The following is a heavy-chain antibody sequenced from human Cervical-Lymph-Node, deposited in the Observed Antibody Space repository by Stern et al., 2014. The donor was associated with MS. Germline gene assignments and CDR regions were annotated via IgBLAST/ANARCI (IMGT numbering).Heavy chain of an antibody. J-gene: IGHJ4*02. CDR2: IVPILETP. CDR1: GGTFSDYA. V-gene: IGHV1-69*06. CDR3: ARSRRLASAGTLDY. Sequence: VHLVESGAEVRKPGSSVRVSCKASGGTFSDYALNWVRQAPGQGLEWMGGIVPILETPNYAQKFQGRVTIIADTSTSTSHMELSSLKSEDTAVYYCARSRRLASAGTLDYWGQGTLVTVSS. D-gene: IGHD6-13*01.